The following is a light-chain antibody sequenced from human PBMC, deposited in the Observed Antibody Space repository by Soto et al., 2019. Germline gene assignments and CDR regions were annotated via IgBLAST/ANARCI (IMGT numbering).Light chain of an antibody. J-gene: IGKJ1*01. V-gene: IGKV3-15*01. CDR2: GAS. CDR3: QQYNSCPL. Sequence: IVLTQSPSTLSVSPGDRATLSCRAGPSSSNLAWHQQRPGEAPRLPIYGASGRATGVPARFSGSGSGTEFTLTINSLQSEDFAVYYCQQYNSCPLFGQGTKVDIK. CDR1: PSSSN.